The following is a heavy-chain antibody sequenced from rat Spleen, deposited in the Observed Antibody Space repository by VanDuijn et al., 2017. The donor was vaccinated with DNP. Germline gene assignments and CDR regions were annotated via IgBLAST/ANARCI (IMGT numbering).Heavy chain of an antibody. V-gene: IGHV5-7*01. Sequence: EVQLVESGGGLVQPGRSLKLSCAASGFTFSDYNMAWVRQAPKKGLEWVATISYDGSSTYYRDSVKGRFTISRDNAKSTLYLQMDSLRSEDTATYYCASLNNYNWFAYWGHGVMVTVSS. CDR2: ISYDGSST. CDR1: GFTFSDYN. J-gene: IGHJ2*01. CDR3: ASLNNYNWFAY. D-gene: IGHD1-10*01.